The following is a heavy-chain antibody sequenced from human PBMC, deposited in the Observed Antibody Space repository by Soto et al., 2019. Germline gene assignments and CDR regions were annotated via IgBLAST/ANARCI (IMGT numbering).Heavy chain of an antibody. CDR2: ISGSGGST. CDR1: GFTFSSYA. Sequence: EVQLLESGGGLVQPGGSLRLSCAASGFTFSSYAMSWVRQAPGKGLEWVSAISGSGGSTYYAYSVKGRFTISRHNSKNTLYLQMNSLRAEDTAVYYCAKAGGYYDFWSGYYSGPNDWYFDLWGRGTLVTVSS. CDR3: AKAGGYYDFWSGYYSGPNDWYFDL. J-gene: IGHJ2*01. D-gene: IGHD3-3*01. V-gene: IGHV3-23*01.